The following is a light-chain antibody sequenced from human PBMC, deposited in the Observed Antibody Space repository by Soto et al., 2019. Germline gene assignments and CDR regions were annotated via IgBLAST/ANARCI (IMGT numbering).Light chain of an antibody. CDR2: GAS. V-gene: IGKV1-9*01. J-gene: IGKJ1*01. Sequence: IQLTQSPSSLSASVGDRVTITCRASQGIGSNLAWFQQKPGEAPNLLIYGASTLQSGVPSRFSGRGSGTDFTLTISSLRPEDFATYYCQQLNAYPWTFGQGTKVEIK. CDR3: QQLNAYPWT. CDR1: QGIGSN.